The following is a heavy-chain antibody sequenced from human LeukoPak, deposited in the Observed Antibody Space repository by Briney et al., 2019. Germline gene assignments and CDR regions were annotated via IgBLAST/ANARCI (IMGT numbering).Heavy chain of an antibody. CDR2: INHSGST. D-gene: IGHD3-10*01. Sequence: SETLSLTCAVYGGSFSGYYWSWIRQPPGKGLEWIGEINHSGSTNYNPSLKSRVTISVDTSKNQFSLKLSSVTAADTAVYYCASHYGSGSYSGDAFDIWGQGTMVTVSS. CDR1: GGSFSGYY. CDR3: ASHYGSGSYSGDAFDI. J-gene: IGHJ3*02. V-gene: IGHV4-34*01.